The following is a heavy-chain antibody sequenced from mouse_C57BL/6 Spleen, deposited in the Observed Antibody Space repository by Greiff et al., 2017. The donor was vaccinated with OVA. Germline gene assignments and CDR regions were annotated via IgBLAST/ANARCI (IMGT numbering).Heavy chain of an antibody. Sequence: QVQLQQPGAELVKPGASVKLSCKASGYTFTSYWMQWVKQRPGQGLEWIGEIDPSDSYTNYHQKFKGKATLTVDTSSSTAYMQLSSLTSEDSAVYYCARSDYSNYEAMDYWGQGTSVTVSS. V-gene: IGHV1-50*01. J-gene: IGHJ4*01. CDR2: IDPSDSYT. D-gene: IGHD2-5*01. CDR1: GYTFTSYW. CDR3: ARSDYSNYEAMDY.